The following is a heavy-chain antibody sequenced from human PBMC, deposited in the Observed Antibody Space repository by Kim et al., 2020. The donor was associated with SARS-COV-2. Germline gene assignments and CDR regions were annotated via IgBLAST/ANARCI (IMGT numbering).Heavy chain of an antibody. D-gene: IGHD3-22*01. V-gene: IGHV4-31*03. CDR2: IYYSGST. Sequence: SETLSLTCTVSGGSISSGGYYWSWIRQHPGKGLEWIGYIYYSGSTYYNPSLKSRVTISVDTSKNQFSLKLSSVTAADTAVYYCAREGKDYDSSGYYVIDYWGQGTLVTVSS. J-gene: IGHJ4*02. CDR3: AREGKDYDSSGYYVIDY. CDR1: GGSISSGGYY.